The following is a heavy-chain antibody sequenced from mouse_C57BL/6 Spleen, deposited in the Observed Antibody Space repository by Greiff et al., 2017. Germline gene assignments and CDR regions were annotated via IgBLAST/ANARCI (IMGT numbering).Heavy chain of an antibody. CDR2: INYDGSST. V-gene: IGHV5-16*01. Sequence: DVMLVESEGGLVQPGSSMKLSCTASGFTFSDYYMAWVRQVPEKGLEWVANINYDGSSTYYLDSLKSRFIISRDNAKNILDLQMNSLKSEDTATYYCARGGGYFDVWGTGTTVTVSS. CDR1: GFTFSDYY. J-gene: IGHJ1*03. CDR3: ARGGGYFDV.